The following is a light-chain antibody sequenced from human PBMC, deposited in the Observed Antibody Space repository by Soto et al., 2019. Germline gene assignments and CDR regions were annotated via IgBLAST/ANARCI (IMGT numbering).Light chain of an antibody. V-gene: IGLV2-14*01. CDR3: SSYKTSITV. J-gene: IGLJ3*02. Sequence: QSAVTQPASVSGSPGQSVSISCSGTSSDIGDYKYVSWYQQHPGKAPKLVISEVNNRPLGVSNRFSGSKSGNTASLTISALQAEDEADYYCSSYKTSITVFGGGTKLTVL. CDR2: EVN. CDR1: SSDIGDYKY.